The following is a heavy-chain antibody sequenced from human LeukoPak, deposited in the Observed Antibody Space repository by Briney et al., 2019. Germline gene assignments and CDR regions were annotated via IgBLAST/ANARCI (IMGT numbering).Heavy chain of an antibody. J-gene: IGHJ4*02. V-gene: IGHV3-9*01. D-gene: IGHD3-3*01. CDR1: GFTFYDYA. CDR3: AKDKGFGVALD. Sequence: GRSLRLSCAASGFTFYDYAMHWVRHAPGKGLEWVSGISWNSGSIGYADSVKGRFTISRDNAKNSLYLQMNSLRAEDTALYYCAKDKGFGVALDWGQGTLVTVSS. CDR2: ISWNSGSI.